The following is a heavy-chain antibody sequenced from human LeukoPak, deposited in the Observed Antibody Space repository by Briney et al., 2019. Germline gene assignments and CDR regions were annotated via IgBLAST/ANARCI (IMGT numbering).Heavy chain of an antibody. D-gene: IGHD4-17*01. Sequence: GASVKVSCKAPGDTFSSYAISWVRQAPGQGLEWMGGIIPIIGAANYAQKFQGRVTITTDKSTSTAYMELSSLRSEDTAVYYCARVQYGDYGDRWGQGTLVTVSS. CDR1: GDTFSSYA. CDR2: IIPIIGAA. CDR3: ARVQYGDYGDR. V-gene: IGHV1-69*05. J-gene: IGHJ4*02.